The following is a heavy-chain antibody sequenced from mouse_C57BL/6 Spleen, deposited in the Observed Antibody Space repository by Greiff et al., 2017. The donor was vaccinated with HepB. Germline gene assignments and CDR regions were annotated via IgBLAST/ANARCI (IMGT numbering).Heavy chain of an antibody. D-gene: IGHD3-1*01. CDR1: GYTFTSYS. J-gene: IGHJ3*01. V-gene: IGHV1-12*01. CDR2: IYPGNGDT. Sequence: LQQSGAELVRPGASVKMSCKASGYTFTSYSMHWVKQTPRQGLEWIGAIYPGNGDTSYNQKFKGKATLTVDKSSSTADMQLSSLTSEDSAVYFCARTHRAWFAYWGQGTLVTVSA. CDR3: ARTHRAWFAY.